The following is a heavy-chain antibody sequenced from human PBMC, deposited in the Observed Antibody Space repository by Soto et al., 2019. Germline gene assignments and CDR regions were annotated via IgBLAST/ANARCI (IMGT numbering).Heavy chain of an antibody. Sequence: VQLVQSGAEVKQPGSSVKVSCKTSGGTFSTYSIVWVRQAPGEGLEWMGGIIPIFGTANYAQKFQDRVTITADKSTNTAFMELSSLKSEDTAMYYCASSSGNNYGVGTNYYFDYW. D-gene: IGHD1-26*01. J-gene: IGHJ4*01. CDR1: GGTFSTYS. CDR2: IIPIFGTA. CDR3: ASSSGNNYGVGTNYYFDY. V-gene: IGHV1-69*06.